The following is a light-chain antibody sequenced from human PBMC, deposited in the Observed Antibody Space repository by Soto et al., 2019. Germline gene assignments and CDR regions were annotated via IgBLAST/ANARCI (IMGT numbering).Light chain of an antibody. J-gene: IGKJ5*01. V-gene: IGKV1-5*01. CDR1: QSISIW. Sequence: DIQMTQSPSTLSASVVDRVTITFRASQSISIWLASYQQKPGKAPKLLIYDASSLESGVPSRFSGSGSGTEFTLTISSLQPDDFATYYCQKYNSYPINFGQGTRLEIK. CDR2: DAS. CDR3: QKYNSYPIN.